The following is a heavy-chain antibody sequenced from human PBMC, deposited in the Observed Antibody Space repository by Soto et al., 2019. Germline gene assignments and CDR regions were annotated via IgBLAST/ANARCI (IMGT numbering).Heavy chain of an antibody. CDR2: ISAGNDNT. CDR3: ARGGTHGHYQGY. J-gene: IGHJ4*02. V-gene: IGHV1-3*01. D-gene: IGHD4-17*01. Sequence: QVYLVQSGAEVKKPGASVKVSCKASGYTFTRYAMHWVRQAPGQRLEWMGWISAGNDNTQYSQKFQSRVTITRDTSATTAYMELISLTSEDTAVYYCARGGTHGHYQGYWGQGTLVTVSS. CDR1: GYTFTRYA.